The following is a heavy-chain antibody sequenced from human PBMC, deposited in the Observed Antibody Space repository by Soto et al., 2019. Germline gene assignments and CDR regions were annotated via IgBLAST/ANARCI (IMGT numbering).Heavy chain of an antibody. V-gene: IGHV1-3*01. CDR1: GYTFTSYA. J-gene: IGHJ5*02. CDR2: INAGNGNT. Sequence: ASVKVSCKASGYTFTSYAMHWVRQAPGQRLEWMGWINAGNGNTKYSQKFQGRVTITRDTSASTAYMELSSLRSEDTAVYYCGRSGFGTAMCLACWFDPWGQGTLVTVSS. CDR3: GRSGFGTAMCLACWFDP. D-gene: IGHD5-18*01.